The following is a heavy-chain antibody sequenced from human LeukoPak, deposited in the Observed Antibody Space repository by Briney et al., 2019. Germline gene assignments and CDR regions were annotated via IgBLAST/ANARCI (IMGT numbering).Heavy chain of an antibody. Sequence: QTGGSLRLSCAASGFTLSVYGMHWVRQGPGKGLEWVAFIRDDGSEKSYADSLKGRFTISRDNSKNTLYLQMNSLRAEDTAVYYCARDLVHYDILTGYYNWFDPWGQGTLVTVSS. J-gene: IGHJ5*02. V-gene: IGHV3-30*02. CDR1: GFTLSVYG. CDR3: ARDLVHYDILTGYYNWFDP. D-gene: IGHD3-9*01. CDR2: IRDDGSEK.